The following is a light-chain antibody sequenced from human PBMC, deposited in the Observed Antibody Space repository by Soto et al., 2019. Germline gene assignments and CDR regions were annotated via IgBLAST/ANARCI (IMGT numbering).Light chain of an antibody. J-gene: IGLJ1*01. V-gene: IGLV2-23*01. CDR2: EDT. CDR3: CSYAGSSTYV. Sequence: QSALTQPASVSGSAGQSITISCTGTSSDVGNYNLVSWYLHHPGKAPKLLIYEDTRRPSGVSNRFSGSRSGNTASLTVSVLQAEDETDYYCCSYAGSSTYVFGTGTKLTVL. CDR1: SSDVGNYNL.